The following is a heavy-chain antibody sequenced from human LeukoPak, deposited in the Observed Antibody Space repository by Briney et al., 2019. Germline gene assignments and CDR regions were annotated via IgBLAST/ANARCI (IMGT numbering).Heavy chain of an antibody. CDR1: GFTFSSYE. V-gene: IGHV3-48*01. Sequence: GASLRLFCAVSGFTFSSYEISCVRQAAGGWLGWVSYISSTSSTIYYADSVKGRFAISRDNAKNSLYLQMNSLRAEDTAVYYCARATLGNWFDPWGQGTLVTVSS. CDR3: ARATLGNWFDP. J-gene: IGHJ5*02. D-gene: IGHD7-27*01. CDR2: ISSTSSTI.